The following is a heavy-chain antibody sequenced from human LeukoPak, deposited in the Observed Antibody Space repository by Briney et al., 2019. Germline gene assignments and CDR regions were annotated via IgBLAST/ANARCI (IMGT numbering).Heavy chain of an antibody. J-gene: IGHJ4*02. V-gene: IGHV3-23*01. CDR1: GFTFSSYA. D-gene: IGHD2-2*01. CDR3: AKKYCSSTSCPGGFDY. Sequence: PGGSLRLSCAASGFTFSSYAVSWVRQAPGKGLEWVSAISGSGGSTYYADSVKGRFTISRDNSKNTLYLQMNSLRAEDTAVYYCAKKYCSSTSCPGGFDYWGQGTLVTVSS. CDR2: ISGSGGST.